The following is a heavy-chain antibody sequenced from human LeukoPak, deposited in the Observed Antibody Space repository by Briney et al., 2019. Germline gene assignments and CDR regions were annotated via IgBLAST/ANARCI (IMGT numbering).Heavy chain of an antibody. J-gene: IGHJ6*03. CDR2: VCCGGST. CDR3: ARLVNDFYDSSVRLSSNFYYMDV. CDR1: GFTVSSNS. Sequence: GGSLRLSCAASGFTVSSNSMTWVRQAPGKGLEWVSGVCCGGSTYYADSVKGRFTISRDNSKNTLYVQMNRLRAEDTAVYYCARLVNDFYDSSVRLSSNFYYMDVWGKGTTVTVSS. V-gene: IGHV3-66*02. D-gene: IGHD3-22*01.